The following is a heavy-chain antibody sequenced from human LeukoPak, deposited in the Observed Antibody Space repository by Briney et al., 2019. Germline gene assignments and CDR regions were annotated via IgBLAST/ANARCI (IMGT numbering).Heavy chain of an antibody. CDR1: GFTVSSNY. CDR3: ARGSRQQLVRNWYFDL. J-gene: IGHJ2*01. Sequence: GSLRLSCAASGFTVSSNYMSWVRQAPGKGLEWIGEVTHSGSTNYNPSLKSRITMSVDTSKNQFSLKVNSVTVADTAAYYCARGSRQQLVRNWYFDLWGRGILVTVSS. D-gene: IGHD6-13*01. V-gene: IGHV4-34*01. CDR2: VTHSGST.